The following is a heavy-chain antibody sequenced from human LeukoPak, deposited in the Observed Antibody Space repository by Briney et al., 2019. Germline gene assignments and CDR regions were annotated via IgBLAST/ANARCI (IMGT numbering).Heavy chain of an antibody. Sequence: SETLSLTCAVYGGSFSGYYWSWIRQPPGKGLEWIGEINHSGSTNYNPSLKSRVTISVDTSKNQFSLKLSSVTAADTAVYYCARQNDYGDYFDYWGQGTLVTVSS. CDR2: INHSGST. CDR1: GGSFSGYY. CDR3: ARQNDYGDYFDY. V-gene: IGHV4-34*01. J-gene: IGHJ4*02. D-gene: IGHD4-17*01.